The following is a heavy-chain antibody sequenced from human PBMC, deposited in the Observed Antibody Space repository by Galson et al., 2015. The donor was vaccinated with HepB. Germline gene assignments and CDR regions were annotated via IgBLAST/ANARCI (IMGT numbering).Heavy chain of an antibody. J-gene: IGHJ4*02. CDR1: GYTLTDYY. CDR3: AREGSSSSDF. Sequence: SVKVSCKASGYTLTDYYIHWVRQAPGRGLEWMGRIKTNSGGSNYAQKFQGRVTMTRDTAISTAYMELSSLRSDDTAVYYCAREGSSSSDFWGQGTLVTVS. CDR2: IKTNSGGS. V-gene: IGHV1-2*06. D-gene: IGHD6-6*01.